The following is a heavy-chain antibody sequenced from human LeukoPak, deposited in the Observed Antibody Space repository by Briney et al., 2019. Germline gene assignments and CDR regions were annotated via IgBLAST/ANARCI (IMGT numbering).Heavy chain of an antibody. Sequence: SETLSLTCTVSGGSISSYYWSWIRQPPGKGLEWIGYIYYSGSTNYNPSLKSRVTISVDTSKNQFSLKLSSVTAADTAVYYCARAPYGGNFYGYWGQGTLVTVSS. CDR1: GGSISSYY. D-gene: IGHD4-23*01. V-gene: IGHV4-59*01. J-gene: IGHJ4*02. CDR2: IYYSGST. CDR3: ARAPYGGNFYGY.